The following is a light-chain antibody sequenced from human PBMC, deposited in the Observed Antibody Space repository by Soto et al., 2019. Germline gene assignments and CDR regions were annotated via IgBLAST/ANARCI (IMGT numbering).Light chain of an antibody. CDR3: NSYTSSSTQV. CDR2: DVS. J-gene: IGLJ1*01. Sequence: QSALTQPASVSGSPGQSITISCTGTSSDVGDFNFVSWYQQHPGKAPQLMIYDVSNRPSGVSNRFSGSKSGNTASLTTSGLQAEDEADYYCNSYTSSSTQVFGTGTKLTVL. V-gene: IGLV2-14*01. CDR1: SSDVGDFNF.